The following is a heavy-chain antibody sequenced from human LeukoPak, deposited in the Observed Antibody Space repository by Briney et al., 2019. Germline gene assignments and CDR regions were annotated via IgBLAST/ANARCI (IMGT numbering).Heavy chain of an antibody. V-gene: IGHV3-21*01. CDR3: AELGITMIGGV. J-gene: IGHJ6*04. CDR2: FSSIGSHR. CDR1: GFTFSNYD. Sequence: GGSLRLSCAASGFTFSNYDMNWVRQAPGQGLEWVSLFSSIGSHRYYADSVKGRSTISRDNAKNSLYLQMNSLRAEDTAVYYCAELGITMIGGVWGKGTTVTISS. D-gene: IGHD3-10*02.